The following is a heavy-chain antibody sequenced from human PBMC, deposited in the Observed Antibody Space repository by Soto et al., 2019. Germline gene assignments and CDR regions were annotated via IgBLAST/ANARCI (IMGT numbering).Heavy chain of an antibody. CDR3: TTTYYYDSSGRYPTT. Sequence: GGSLRLSCEASDFTFSNAWMNWVRQAPGQGLEWVGRIKSKTDGGTTDYAAPVKGRFTISRDDSKNTLYLQMNSLKTEDTAVYYCTTTYYYDSSGRYPTTWGQGTLVTVSS. J-gene: IGHJ5*02. CDR2: IKSKTDGGTT. V-gene: IGHV3-15*07. D-gene: IGHD3-22*01. CDR1: DFTFSNAW.